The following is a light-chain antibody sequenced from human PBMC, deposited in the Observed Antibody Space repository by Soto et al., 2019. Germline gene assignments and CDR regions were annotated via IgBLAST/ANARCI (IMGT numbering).Light chain of an antibody. V-gene: IGKV2-28*01. J-gene: IGKJ2*02. Sequence: VMTQSPLSLPVTPGEPAAISCRSSQSLLFINGNIYLDWYLQKPGQSPQLLIYLASNRATGVPDRFSGSGSATDITLTTSSVAPEDVGAYYCMQALQVPGTFGQRTKLEI. CDR1: QSLLFINGNIY. CDR3: MQALQVPGT. CDR2: LAS.